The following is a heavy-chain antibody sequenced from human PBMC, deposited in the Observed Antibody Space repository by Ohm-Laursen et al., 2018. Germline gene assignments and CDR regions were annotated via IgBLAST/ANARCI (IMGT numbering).Heavy chain of an antibody. CDR1: GFSFNDYG. CDR2: IWYDGTNR. CDR3: ARDEEYRDFYYYGMGV. Sequence: SLRLSCAASGFSFNDYGMHWVRQAPGKGLEWVAVIWYDGTNRYYADSVEGRFTISRDRFKNTLDLQVHGLRVEDTAVYYCARDEEYRDFYYYGMGVWGQGTTVIVSS. J-gene: IGHJ6*02. V-gene: IGHV3-33*01. D-gene: IGHD5-18*01.